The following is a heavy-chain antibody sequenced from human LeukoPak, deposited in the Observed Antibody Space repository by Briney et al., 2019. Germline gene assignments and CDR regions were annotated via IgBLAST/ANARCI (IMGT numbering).Heavy chain of an antibody. CDR2: ISAYNGNT. CDR1: GYTFTSYG. CDR3: ARVLRGYCSGGSCPPSDY. D-gene: IGHD2-15*01. Sequence: GASVKVSCKASGYTFTSYGISWVRQAPGQGLEGMGWISAYNGNTNYAQKLQGRVTMTTDTSTSTAYMELRSLRSDDTAVYYCARVLRGYCSGGSCPPSDYWGQGTLVTVSS. J-gene: IGHJ4*02. V-gene: IGHV1-18*01.